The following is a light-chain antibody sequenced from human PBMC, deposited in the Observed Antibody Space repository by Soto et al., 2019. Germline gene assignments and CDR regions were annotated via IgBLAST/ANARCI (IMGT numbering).Light chain of an antibody. Sequence: QSVLTQPASVSGSPGQSITISCTGTSSDVWSYDLVSWYQQPPGKAPKLMIYEDTKRPSGISTRFSGSKSGNAASLTISGLQAEDEADYYCCSYAGSGTFVFGTGTKLTVL. CDR3: CSYAGSGTFV. J-gene: IGLJ1*01. V-gene: IGLV2-23*01. CDR2: EDT. CDR1: SSDVWSYDL.